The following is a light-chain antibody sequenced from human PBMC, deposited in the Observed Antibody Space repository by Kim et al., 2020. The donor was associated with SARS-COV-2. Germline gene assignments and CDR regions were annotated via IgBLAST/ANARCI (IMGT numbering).Light chain of an antibody. CDR3: QQGNRFPYT. Sequence: DIQMTQSPSSVSASVGDRVTMTCRASQDVNRWLAWYQQKPGKAPKLLIYGASTLQGGVPPRFSGSGSGTDFTLTISSLHPEDFATYYCQQGNRFPYTCGRGTNLEI. CDR1: QDVNRW. V-gene: IGKV1-12*01. J-gene: IGKJ2*01. CDR2: GAS.